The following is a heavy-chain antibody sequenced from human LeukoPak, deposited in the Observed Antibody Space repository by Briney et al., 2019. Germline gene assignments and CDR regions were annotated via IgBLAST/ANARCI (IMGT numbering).Heavy chain of an antibody. CDR2: IGGGGGT. D-gene: IGHD6-19*01. J-gene: IGHJ4*02. CDR3: ARNDFGSGWLGDY. V-gene: IGHV3-23*01. CDR1: GFIFSTYA. Sequence: GGSLRLSCAASGFIFSTYAMSWVRQAPGKGLEWVSTIGGGGGTYYADSVKGRFTISRDTSKNTLFLQMNSLRVEDTAVYYCARNDFGSGWLGDYWGQGTLVTVFS.